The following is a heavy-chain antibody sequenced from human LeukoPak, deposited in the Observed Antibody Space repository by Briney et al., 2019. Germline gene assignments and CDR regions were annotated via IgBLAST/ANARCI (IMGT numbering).Heavy chain of an antibody. V-gene: IGHV3-23*01. CDR2: ITSGFTP. J-gene: IGHJ4*02. Sequence: GGSLRLSCAASGLTFSNYAMSWFHQAPGKGLEWVSGITSGFTPHYADSVKGRFTISRDNSRNTFHLQMNSLRAEDTAVYYCAKDYSDSRVGDVFFGYWGQGTLVTVSS. CDR1: GLTFSNYA. D-gene: IGHD1-26*01. CDR3: AKDYSDSRVGDVFFGY.